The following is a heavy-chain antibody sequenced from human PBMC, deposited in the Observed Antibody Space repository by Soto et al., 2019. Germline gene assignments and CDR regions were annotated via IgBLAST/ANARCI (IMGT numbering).Heavy chain of an antibody. CDR3: ARGIAAGRWDWLDP. CDR2: TYYRSKWYN. V-gene: IGHV6-1*01. D-gene: IGHD6-13*01. Sequence: SQTLSLTCVISGDSVSSNSAAWNWIRQSPSRGLEWLGRTYYRSKWYNDYAVSVRSRITINPDTSKNQFSLQLNSVTPEATALYYCARGIAAGRWDWLDPWGQGTLVTVSS. J-gene: IGHJ5*02. CDR1: GDSVSSNSAA.